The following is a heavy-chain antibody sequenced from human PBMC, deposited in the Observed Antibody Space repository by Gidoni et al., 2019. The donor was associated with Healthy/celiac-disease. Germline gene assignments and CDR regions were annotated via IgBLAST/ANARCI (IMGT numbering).Heavy chain of an antibody. D-gene: IGHD2-21*01. CDR3: VRQSPLMWAFDI. J-gene: IGHJ3*02. V-gene: IGHV3-13*05. CDR2: IGTAGDP. Sequence: EVQLVESGGGLVQPGGSLRLSCAASGCTFSSYNMHWVRQATGKGLEWVSAIGTAGDPYYPGSVKSRFTISRENAKNSLYLQMNSLGAGDTAVYYCVRQSPLMWAFDIWGQGTMVTVSS. CDR1: GCTFSSYN.